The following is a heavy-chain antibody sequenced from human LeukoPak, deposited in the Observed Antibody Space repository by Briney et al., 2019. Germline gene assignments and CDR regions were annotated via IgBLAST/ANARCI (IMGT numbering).Heavy chain of an antibody. J-gene: IGHJ2*01. D-gene: IGHD6-13*01. CDR2: VKQDGSEK. CDR3: ARGYTSTWYDYWYFDL. V-gene: IGHV3-7*01. CDR1: GFTFSSYG. Sequence: PGRSLRLSCAASGFTFSSYGIHWVRQAPGKGLEWVANVKQDGSEKYYVDSVKGRFTISRDNAKNSLYLQMNSLRAEDTAVYYCARGYTSTWYDYWYFDLWGRGTLVTVSS.